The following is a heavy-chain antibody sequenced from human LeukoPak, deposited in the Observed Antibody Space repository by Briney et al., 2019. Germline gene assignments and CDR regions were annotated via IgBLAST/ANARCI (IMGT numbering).Heavy chain of an antibody. Sequence: GGSLRLSCAASGFTFSNYWMHWVRQAPGKGLVWVSRIKTDGSSTFYADSVKGRFTISRDNAKNTMYLQMNSLRAEDTAVYYCARDRSSGWYEYFDYWGQGTLVTVSS. CDR2: IKTDGSST. D-gene: IGHD6-19*01. CDR3: ARDRSSGWYEYFDY. J-gene: IGHJ4*02. CDR1: GFTFSNYW. V-gene: IGHV3-74*01.